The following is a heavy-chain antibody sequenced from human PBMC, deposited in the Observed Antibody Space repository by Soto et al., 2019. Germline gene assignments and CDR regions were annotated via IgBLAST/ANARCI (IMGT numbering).Heavy chain of an antibody. CDR2: ISYDGSTK. V-gene: IGHV3-30-3*01. CDR1: GFTFRSYA. J-gene: IGHJ4*02. Sequence: QVQLMESGGGVVQPGGSLRLSCAASGFTFRSYAIHWVRQAPGKGLEWVAIISYDGSTKFYTYSVKGRFTISRDNSNNTLYLQMNRLRSEDTAIYYCARDGRTGTTLPHGGLDHWGQGTLVTVSS. D-gene: IGHD3-10*01. CDR3: ARDGRTGTTLPHGGLDH.